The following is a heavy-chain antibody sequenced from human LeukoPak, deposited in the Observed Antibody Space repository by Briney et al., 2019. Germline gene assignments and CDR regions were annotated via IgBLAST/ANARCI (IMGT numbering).Heavy chain of an antibody. CDR3: ARDGLLLWDDAFDI. V-gene: IGHV4-4*07. CDR2: IYTSGST. Sequence: SETLSLTCTVSGGSISSYYWSWIRQPAGKGLEWIGRIYTSGSTNYNPSLRSRVTMSVDTSKNQFSLKLSSVTAADTAVYYCARDGLLLWDDAFDIWGQGTMVTVSS. D-gene: IGHD3-10*01. J-gene: IGHJ3*02. CDR1: GGSISSYY.